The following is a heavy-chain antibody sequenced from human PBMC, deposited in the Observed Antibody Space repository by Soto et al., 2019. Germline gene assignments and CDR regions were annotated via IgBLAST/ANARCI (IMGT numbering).Heavy chain of an antibody. J-gene: IGHJ5*02. Sequence: SETLSLTCAVYGGSFSGYYWSWIRQPPGKGLEWIGEINHSGSTNYNPSLKSRVTISVDTSKNQFSLKLSSVTAADTAVYYCASNRGGYYYGSGSRRGFWFDPRGQGTLVTVSS. D-gene: IGHD3-10*01. CDR2: INHSGST. CDR1: GGSFSGYY. CDR3: ASNRGGYYYGSGSRRGFWFDP. V-gene: IGHV4-34*01.